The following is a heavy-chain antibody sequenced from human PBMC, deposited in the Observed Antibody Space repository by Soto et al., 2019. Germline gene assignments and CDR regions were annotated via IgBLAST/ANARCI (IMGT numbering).Heavy chain of an antibody. D-gene: IGHD5-18*01. J-gene: IGHJ4*02. Sequence: EVQLLESGGGLVQPGGSLRLSCAASGFTFSSYAMSWVRQAPGKGLEWVSATSGSGGSTYYADSVKGRFTISRDNSKNTLYLQMNSLRAEDTAVYYCAKDTVARSYGSPFDYWGQGTLVTVSS. CDR1: GFTFSSYA. CDR2: TSGSGGST. CDR3: AKDTVARSYGSPFDY. V-gene: IGHV3-23*01.